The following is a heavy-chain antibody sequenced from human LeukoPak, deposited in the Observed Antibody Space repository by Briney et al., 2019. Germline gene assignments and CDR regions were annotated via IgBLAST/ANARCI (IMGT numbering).Heavy chain of an antibody. CDR3: ARDNPDYSSSWYVNSFDY. CDR2: ISAYNGNT. J-gene: IGHJ4*02. Sequence: GASVKVSCKASGYTFTSYGISWVRQAPGQGLEWMGWISAYNGNTNYAQKLQGRVTMTTDTSTSTAYMELRSLRSDDTAVYYCARDNPDYSSSWYVNSFDYWGQGTLVTVSS. V-gene: IGHV1-18*01. D-gene: IGHD6-13*01. CDR1: GYTFTSYG.